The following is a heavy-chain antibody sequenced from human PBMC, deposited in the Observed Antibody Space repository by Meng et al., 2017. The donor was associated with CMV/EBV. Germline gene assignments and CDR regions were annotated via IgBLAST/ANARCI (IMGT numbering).Heavy chain of an antibody. J-gene: IGHJ6*02. CDR1: GFTFDDYG. Sequence: GESLKISCAASGFTFDDYGMSWVRQAPGKGLEWVGRIKSKTDGGTTDYAAPVKGRFTISRDDSKNTLYLQMNSLKTEDTAVYYCTTRYCSSTSCGGMDVWGQGTTVTVSS. V-gene: IGHV3-15*01. D-gene: IGHD2-2*01. CDR2: IKSKTDGGTT. CDR3: TTRYCSSTSCGGMDV.